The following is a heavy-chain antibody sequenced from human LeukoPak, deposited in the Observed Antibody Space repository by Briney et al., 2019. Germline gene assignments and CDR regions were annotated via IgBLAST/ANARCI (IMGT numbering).Heavy chain of an antibody. J-gene: IGHJ4*02. CDR1: GYTFTSYD. V-gene: IGHV1-8*01. CDR3: AKDHGSSDWYYFDY. CDR2: VNPNSGNT. Sequence: ASVKVSCKASGYTFTSYDINWVRQATGQGLEWMGWVNPNSGNTGYAQKFQGRVTMTRNTSISTAYMELSSLRADDTAVYYCAKDHGSSDWYYFDYWGQGTLVTVSS. D-gene: IGHD6-13*01.